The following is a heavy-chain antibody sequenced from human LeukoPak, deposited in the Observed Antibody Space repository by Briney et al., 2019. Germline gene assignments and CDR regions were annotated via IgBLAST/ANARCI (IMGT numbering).Heavy chain of an antibody. CDR1: GYSINNGDY. J-gene: IGHJ4*02. Sequence: PSETLSLTRTVSGYSINNGDYWGWIRQPPGKGLEWIGSIYYSGSTHYNSSLKSRVTILVDTSKNQFSLKLRSVTAADTAVYYCARDQAYCGGDCYFDFWGQGTLVTVSS. V-gene: IGHV4-38-2*02. D-gene: IGHD2-21*02. CDR3: ARDQAYCGGDCYFDF. CDR2: IYYSGST.